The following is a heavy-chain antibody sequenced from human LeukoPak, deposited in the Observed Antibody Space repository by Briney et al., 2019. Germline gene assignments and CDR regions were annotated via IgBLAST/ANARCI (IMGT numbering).Heavy chain of an antibody. V-gene: IGHV3-48*04. CDR1: GFTFGRYS. CDR2: IDSRPTPI. J-gene: IGHJ4*02. Sequence: GGSLRLSCAASGFTFGRYSMNWVRQAPGRGLEWVSYIDSRPTPIYYTQSVKGRFTVSRDNAKNSLYLQMNSLRAEDTAIYYCARQGFFGELDYWGQGSLVTVSS. D-gene: IGHD3-10*01. CDR3: ARQGFFGELDY.